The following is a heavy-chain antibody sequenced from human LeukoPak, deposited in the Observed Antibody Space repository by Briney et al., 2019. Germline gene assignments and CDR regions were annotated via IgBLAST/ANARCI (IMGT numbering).Heavy chain of an antibody. CDR1: GGPFSGYY. D-gene: IGHD3-22*01. CDR2: INHSGST. CDR3: ARGPYKYDGSGAFDI. Sequence: PSETLSLTCAVYGGPFSGYYWSWIRQPPGKGLEWIGEINHSGSTNYNPSLKSRVTISVDTSKNQFSLKLTSVTAADTAVYYCARGPYKYDGSGAFDIWGQGTMVTVSS. V-gene: IGHV4-34*01. J-gene: IGHJ3*02.